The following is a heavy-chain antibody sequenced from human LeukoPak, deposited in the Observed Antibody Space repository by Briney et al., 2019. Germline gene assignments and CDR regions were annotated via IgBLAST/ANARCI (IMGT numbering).Heavy chain of an antibody. D-gene: IGHD3-22*01. J-gene: IGHJ4*02. CDR2: INHSGST. V-gene: IGHV4-34*01. Sequence: SETLSLTCAVYGGSFSGYYWSWIRQPPGKGLEWIGEINHSGSTNYNPSLKSRVTISVDTSKNQFSLKLSSVTAADTAVYYCARMYPDYYDSSGYSDYWGQGTLVTVSS. CDR1: GGSFSGYY. CDR3: ARMYPDYYDSSGYSDY.